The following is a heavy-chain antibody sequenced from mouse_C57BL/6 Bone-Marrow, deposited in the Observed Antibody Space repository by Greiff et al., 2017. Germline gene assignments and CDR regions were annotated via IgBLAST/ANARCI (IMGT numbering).Heavy chain of an antibody. CDR3: ARSSSSYDAMDY. Sequence: QVQLQQPGAELVKPGASVKMSCKASGYTFTSYWITWVKQRPGQGLEWIGDIYPGSGSTNYNEKFKSKATLTVDTSSSTAYMQLSSLTSEDSAVYYCARSSSSYDAMDYWGQGTSVTVSS. CDR1: GYTFTSYW. V-gene: IGHV1-55*01. J-gene: IGHJ4*01. CDR2: IYPGSGST.